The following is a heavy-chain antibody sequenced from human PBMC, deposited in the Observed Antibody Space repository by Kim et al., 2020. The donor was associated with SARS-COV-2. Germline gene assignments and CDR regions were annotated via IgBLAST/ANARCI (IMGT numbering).Heavy chain of an antibody. CDR1: GFTFGDYA. CDR3: TRDGSGWYRSKGNWFDP. Sequence: GGSLRLSCTASGFTFGDYAMSWFRQAPGKGLEWVGFIRSKAYGGTTEYAASVKGRFTISRDDSKSIAYLQMNSLKTEDTAVYYCTRDGSGWYRSKGNWFDPWGQGTLVTVSS. V-gene: IGHV3-49*03. D-gene: IGHD6-19*01. J-gene: IGHJ5*02. CDR2: IRSKAYGGTT.